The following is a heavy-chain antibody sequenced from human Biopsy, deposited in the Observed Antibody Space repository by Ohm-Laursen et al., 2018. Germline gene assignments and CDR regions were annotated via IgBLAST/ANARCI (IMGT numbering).Heavy chain of an antibody. V-gene: IGHV3-9*01. CDR2: IRRNSAII. CDR3: ARDRGGARYGMDV. Sequence: SLRLSCTASGFTFSSHAMSWVRQAPGKGLEWVSGIRRNSAIIDYADSVRGRFTISRDNARRFLFLQMNNLKSEDTAFYYCARDRGGARYGMDVWGRGTTVTVSS. CDR1: GFTFSSHA. D-gene: IGHD1-26*01. J-gene: IGHJ6*02.